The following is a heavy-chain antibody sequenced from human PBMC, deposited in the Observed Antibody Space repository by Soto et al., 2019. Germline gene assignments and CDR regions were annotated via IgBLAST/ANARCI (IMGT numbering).Heavy chain of an antibody. CDR2: IYYSGST. CDR1: GGTTRSDY. D-gene: IGHD2-15*01. J-gene: IGHJ3*02. Sequence: PSETLSHPYSVSGGTTRSDYWSLIRQPPGKGMEWIGYIYYSGSTNYTPSLTSRVTISVDTSKNQFSLRLSSVTAADTAVYCCARGIGYVAFDMWGQGTMVT. V-gene: IGHV4-59*01. CDR3: ARGIGYVAFDM.